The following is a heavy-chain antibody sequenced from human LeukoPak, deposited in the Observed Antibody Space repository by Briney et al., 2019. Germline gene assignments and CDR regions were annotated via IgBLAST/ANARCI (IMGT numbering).Heavy chain of an antibody. Sequence: GESLKISCKVSGYRFATYWIGWVRQMPGKGLEWMGVIYPGDSDTRYSPSFQGQVTISADKSISTVYLQWSSLKASDTAMYYCARLGTSGSYHLDPWGQGTLVTVSS. CDR2: IYPGDSDT. J-gene: IGHJ5*02. D-gene: IGHD3-10*01. CDR3: ARLGTSGSYHLDP. CDR1: GYRFATYW. V-gene: IGHV5-51*01.